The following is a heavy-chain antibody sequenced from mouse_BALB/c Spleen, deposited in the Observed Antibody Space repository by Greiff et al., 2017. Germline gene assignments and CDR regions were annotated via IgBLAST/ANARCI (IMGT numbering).Heavy chain of an antibody. V-gene: IGHV1-39*01. J-gene: IGHJ1*01. CDR2: IDPYYGGT. Sequence: VQLKQSGPELEKPGASVKISCKASGYSFTGYNMNWVKQSNGKSLEWIGNIDPYYGGTSYNQKFKGKATLTVDKSSSTAYMQLKSLTSEDSAVYYCARAPNYYGSSFWYFDVWGAGTTVTVSS. CDR3: ARAPNYYGSSFWYFDV. CDR1: GYSFTGYN. D-gene: IGHD1-1*01.